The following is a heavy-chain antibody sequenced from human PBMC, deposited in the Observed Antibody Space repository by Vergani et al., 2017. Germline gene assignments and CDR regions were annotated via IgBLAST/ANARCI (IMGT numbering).Heavy chain of an antibody. CDR3: AKVGRSEVAGTFGAFDI. CDR2: LIASDRRT. D-gene: IGHD6-19*01. Sequence: EVQLVESGGDLVPPGLSLRLSCTASGFTFGYYAMDWFRQAPGKGLEWVSTLIASDRRTHYADSVKGRFTISRDNSKNTLFLHMNSRRPEDTAVYYCAKVGRSEVAGTFGAFDIWGQGTMVTVSS. CDR1: GFTFGYYA. V-gene: IGHV3-23*04. J-gene: IGHJ3*02.